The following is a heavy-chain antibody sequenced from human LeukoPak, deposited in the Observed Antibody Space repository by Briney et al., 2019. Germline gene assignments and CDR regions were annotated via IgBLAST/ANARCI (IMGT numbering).Heavy chain of an antibody. CDR3: ARGVFYSSDYSNCFDP. J-gene: IGHJ5*02. CDR1: GFSFSNYE. CDR2: ISSSASTI. D-gene: IGHD6-19*01. Sequence: PGGSLRLSCAASGFSFSNYEMNWVRQAPGKGLEWVSYISSSASTIYYADSVKGRFTISRDNAKNSLYLQMNSLRAVDTAVYYCARGVFYSSDYSNCFDPWGQGTLVTVSS. V-gene: IGHV3-48*03.